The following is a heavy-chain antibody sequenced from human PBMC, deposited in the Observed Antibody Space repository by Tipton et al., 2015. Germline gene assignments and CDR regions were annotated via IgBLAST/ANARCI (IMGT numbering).Heavy chain of an antibody. J-gene: IGHJ4*02. CDR3: ACQDYDSLTRDYQTVDY. CDR2: IFHRGDT. V-gene: IGHV4-59*04. Sequence: TLSLTCTVSGGSINNYYWGWIRQPPGKGLEWIGSIFHRGDTYYNPSLKSRVTMSRDTSKNQFSLKLTSVTAADTAVYYCACQDYDSLTRDYQTVDYWGQGTLVTVSS. CDR1: GGSINNYY. D-gene: IGHD3-9*01.